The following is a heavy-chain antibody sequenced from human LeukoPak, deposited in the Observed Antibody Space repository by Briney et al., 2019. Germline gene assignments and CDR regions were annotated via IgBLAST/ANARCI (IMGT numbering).Heavy chain of an antibody. Sequence: ASVKVSCKASGYTFTSYDINWVRQATGQGLEWMGWIIPILGIANYAQKFQGRVTITADKSTSTAYMELSSLGSEDTAVYYCASREVGATYPARGSDAFDIWGQGTMVTVSS. V-gene: IGHV1-69*10. CDR3: ASREVGATYPARGSDAFDI. D-gene: IGHD1-26*01. CDR1: GYTFTSYD. CDR2: IIPILGIA. J-gene: IGHJ3*02.